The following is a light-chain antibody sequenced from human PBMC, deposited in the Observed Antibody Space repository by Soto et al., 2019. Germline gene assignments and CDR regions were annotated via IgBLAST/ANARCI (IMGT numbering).Light chain of an antibody. J-gene: IGKJ1*01. CDR1: QSVSSSY. CDR2: STS. Sequence: EILLPQSLGTLSLSPGARTPLSGRASQSVSSSYFVWYQQNPGQAPRLLIYSTSSRVTGIPDRFSGSGSGTDFTLTISGLQSEDFAVYYCKQYSIWRTFGQGTKVDIK. CDR3: KQYSIWRT. V-gene: IGKV3-20*01.